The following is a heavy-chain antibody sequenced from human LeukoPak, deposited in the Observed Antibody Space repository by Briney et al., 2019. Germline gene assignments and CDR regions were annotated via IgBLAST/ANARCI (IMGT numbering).Heavy chain of an antibody. D-gene: IGHD3-10*01. V-gene: IGHV4-31*03. CDR2: IYYSGST. CDR3: ARDGSGFDY. J-gene: IGHJ4*02. Sequence: TSETLSLTCTVSGGSISGYYWSWIRQHPGKGLEWIGYIYYSGSTYYNPSLKSRVTISVDTSKNQFSLKLSSVTAADTAVYYCARDGSGFDYWGQGTLVTVSS. CDR1: GGSISGYY.